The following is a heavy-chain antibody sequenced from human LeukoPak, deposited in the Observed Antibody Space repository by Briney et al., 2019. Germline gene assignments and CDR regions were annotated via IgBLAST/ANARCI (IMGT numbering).Heavy chain of an antibody. CDR1: GFTFSRYP. V-gene: IGHV3-30-3*01. J-gene: IGHJ6*02. D-gene: IGHD6-6*01. Sequence: GGSLRLSCAVSGFTFSRYPMQWVRQAPGKGLEWVTVISHDGGNEDYTDSVKGRFTISRDNPNTTLYLQIDSLRPEDTAIYYCVSRLDVWGQGTTVTVSS. CDR2: ISHDGGNE. CDR3: VSRLDV.